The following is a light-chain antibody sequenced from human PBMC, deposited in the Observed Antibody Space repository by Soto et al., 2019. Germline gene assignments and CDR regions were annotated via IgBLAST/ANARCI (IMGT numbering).Light chain of an antibody. CDR2: DAS. CDR1: QSVSSY. V-gene: IGKV3-11*01. J-gene: IGKJ5*01. CDR3: QQYNSWTTIT. Sequence: EIVLTQSPATLSLSPGERATLSCRASQSVSSYLAWYQQKPGQAPRLLIYDASNRATGIPARFSGSGSGTDFTLTISSLQSEDSAVYYFQQYNSWTTITFGQGTRLEIK.